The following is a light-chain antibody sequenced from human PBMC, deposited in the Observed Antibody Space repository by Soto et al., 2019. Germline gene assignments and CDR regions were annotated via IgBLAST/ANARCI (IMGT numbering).Light chain of an antibody. CDR1: QGISSY. V-gene: IGKV1-9*01. J-gene: IGKJ2*01. CDR2: AAS. Sequence: IQLTQSPSSLSASVGDRVTITCRASQGISSYLAWYQQKPGIAPKLLIYAASTLQSGVPSRFGGSGSGTDFTLTISSLQPEDFATYYCQQLNSYPYTFGQGTKLEIK. CDR3: QQLNSYPYT.